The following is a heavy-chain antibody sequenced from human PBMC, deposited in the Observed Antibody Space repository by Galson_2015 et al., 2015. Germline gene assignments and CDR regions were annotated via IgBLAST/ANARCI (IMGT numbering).Heavy chain of an antibody. Sequence: SLRLSCAASGFTFSCYSVNWVGPAPGNGLGWGSSISSSSSYIYYADSVKGRFTISRDNAKNSLYLQMNSLRAEDTAVYYCATPYYDFWSGYGSTDYYFDYWGQGTLVTVSS. CDR2: ISSSSSYI. CDR3: ATPYYDFWSGYGSTDYYFDY. V-gene: IGHV3-21*01. D-gene: IGHD3-3*01. CDR1: GFTFSCYS. J-gene: IGHJ4*02.